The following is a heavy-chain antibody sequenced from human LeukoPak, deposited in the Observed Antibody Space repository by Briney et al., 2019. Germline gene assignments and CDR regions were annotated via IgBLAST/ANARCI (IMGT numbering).Heavy chain of an antibody. CDR1: GFTFSSYG. CDR2: IRYDGSNK. D-gene: IGHD3-10*01. Sequence: GGSLRLSCAASGFTFSSYGMHWVRQAPGKGLEWVAFIRYDGSNKYYADSVKGRFTISRDDAKNSLYLQMNSLRTEDTALYYCTKDLYGAGSYVVFDNWGQGTLVTVSS. CDR3: TKDLYGAGSYVVFDN. J-gene: IGHJ4*02. V-gene: IGHV3-30*02.